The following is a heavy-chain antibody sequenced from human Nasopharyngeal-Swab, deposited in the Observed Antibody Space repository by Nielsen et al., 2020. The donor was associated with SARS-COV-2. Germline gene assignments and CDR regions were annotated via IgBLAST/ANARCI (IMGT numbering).Heavy chain of an antibody. J-gene: IGHJ6*02. CDR1: GYTFTSYY. V-gene: IGHV1-46*01. Sequence: SVKVSCKASGYTFTSYYMHWMRQAPGQGLEWMGIINPSGGSTSYAQKFQGRVTMTRDTSTSTVYMELSSLRSEDPAVYYCARDLTNSIAVAGNYYYGMDVWGQGTTVTVSS. D-gene: IGHD6-19*01. CDR2: INPSGGST. CDR3: ARDLTNSIAVAGNYYYGMDV.